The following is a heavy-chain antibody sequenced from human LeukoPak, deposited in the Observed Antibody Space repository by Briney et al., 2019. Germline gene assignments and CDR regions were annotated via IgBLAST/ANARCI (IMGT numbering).Heavy chain of an antibody. Sequence: GGSLRLSCAASGFTFSSYAMSWVRQAPGKGLEWVANIKQDGSEKYYVDSVKGRFTISRDNAKNSLYLQMNSLRAEDTAVYYCARDSGSSSWAVPNWFDPWGQGTLVTVSS. D-gene: IGHD6-13*01. CDR3: ARDSGSSSWAVPNWFDP. V-gene: IGHV3-7*01. CDR2: IKQDGSEK. J-gene: IGHJ5*02. CDR1: GFTFSSYA.